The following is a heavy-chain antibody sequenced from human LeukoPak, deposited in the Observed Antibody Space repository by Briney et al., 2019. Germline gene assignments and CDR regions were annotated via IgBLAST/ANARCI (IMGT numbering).Heavy chain of an antibody. CDR1: GFTFSSYV. J-gene: IGHJ4*01. CDR3: ARGDNSGYVYFDY. CDR2: ISWNSGSI. Sequence: GGSLRLSCAASGFTFSSYVMSWVRQAPGKGLEWVSGISWNSGSIGYADSVKGRFTISRDNAKNSLYLQMNSLRAEDTAVYYCARGDNSGYVYFDYWGQEPWSPSPQ. D-gene: IGHD5-12*01. V-gene: IGHV3-9*01.